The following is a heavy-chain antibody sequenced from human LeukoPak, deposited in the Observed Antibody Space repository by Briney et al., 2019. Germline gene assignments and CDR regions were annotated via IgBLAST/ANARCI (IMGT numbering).Heavy chain of an antibody. J-gene: IGHJ4*02. CDR3: ASEEETRVE. V-gene: IGHV4-59*12. CDR1: GGSTSSYY. D-gene: IGHD4-23*01. CDR2: IYYSGST. Sequence: SETLSLTCTVSGGSTSSYYWSWIRQPPGKVLEWIGYIYYSGSTNYNPSLNSRFTISVDKSKNQFSLKMGSVNAAETGVYYCASEEETRVEWGQGNLVTVSS.